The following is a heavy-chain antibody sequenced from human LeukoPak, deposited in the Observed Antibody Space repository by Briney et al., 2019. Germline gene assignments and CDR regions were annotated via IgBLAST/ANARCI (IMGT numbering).Heavy chain of an antibody. CDR2: IRSKAYGGTT. CDR3: TRVLNYYGSGSYYSPYYYGMDV. CDR1: GFTFGDYA. J-gene: IGHJ6*04. V-gene: IGHV3-49*04. Sequence: GGSLRLSCTASGFTFGDYAMSWVRQAPGKGLEWVGFIRSKAYGGTTEYAASVKGGFTISRDDSKSIAYLQMNSLKTEDTAVYYCTRVLNYYGSGSYYSPYYYGMDVWGKGTTVTVSS. D-gene: IGHD3-10*01.